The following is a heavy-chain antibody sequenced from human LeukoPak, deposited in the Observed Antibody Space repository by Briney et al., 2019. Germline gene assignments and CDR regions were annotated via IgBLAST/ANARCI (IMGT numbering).Heavy chain of an antibody. Sequence: PSETLSLTCAVYGGSFSGYYWSWIRQPPGKGLEWIGEINHSGSTNYNPSLKSRVTISVDTSKNQFSLKLSSVTAAGTAVYYCARGSLRRRDYYGSGSYRYWGQGTLVTVSS. J-gene: IGHJ4*02. CDR3: ARGSLRRRDYYGSGSYRY. V-gene: IGHV4-34*01. D-gene: IGHD3-10*01. CDR1: GGSFSGYY. CDR2: INHSGST.